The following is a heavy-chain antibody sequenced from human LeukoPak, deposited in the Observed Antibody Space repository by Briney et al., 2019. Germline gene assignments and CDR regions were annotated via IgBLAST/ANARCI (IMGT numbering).Heavy chain of an antibody. D-gene: IGHD5-18*01. Sequence: GGSLRLSCAASGLIFSGSAMHWVRQASGKGLEWVGRIRSRPNNYATAYAASVKGRFTISRDDSKNTAYLQMNSLRAEDTAVYYCARDQDTAHAFDIWGQGTMVTVSS. J-gene: IGHJ3*02. CDR2: IRSRPNNYAT. CDR1: GLIFSGSA. V-gene: IGHV3-73*01. CDR3: ARDQDTAHAFDI.